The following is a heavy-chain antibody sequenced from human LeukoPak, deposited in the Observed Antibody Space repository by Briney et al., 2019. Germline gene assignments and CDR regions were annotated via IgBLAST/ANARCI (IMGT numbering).Heavy chain of an antibody. J-gene: IGHJ4*02. Sequence: GGSLRLSCAASGFTFDDYAIHWVRQAPGKGLEWVSGISWNSGSIGYADSVKGRFTISRDNAKNSLYLQMNSLRAEDTALYYCAKDRDYYDSSGYFDYWGQGTLVTVSS. CDR1: GFTFDDYA. V-gene: IGHV3-9*01. CDR2: ISWNSGSI. CDR3: AKDRDYYDSSGYFDY. D-gene: IGHD3-22*01.